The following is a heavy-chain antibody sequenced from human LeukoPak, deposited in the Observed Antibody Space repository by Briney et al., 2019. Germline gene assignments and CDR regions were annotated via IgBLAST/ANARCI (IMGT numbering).Heavy chain of an antibody. Sequence: PSETLSLTCTVSGGSISSYYWSWIRQPAGKGLEWIGRIYTSGSTNYNPSLKSRVTMSVDTSKNQFSLKLSSVTAADTAVYYCARDYMVRGAITVNWFDPWGQGTLVTVSS. CDR2: IYTSGST. CDR3: ARDYMVRGAITVNWFDP. V-gene: IGHV4-4*07. D-gene: IGHD3-10*01. CDR1: GGSISSYY. J-gene: IGHJ5*02.